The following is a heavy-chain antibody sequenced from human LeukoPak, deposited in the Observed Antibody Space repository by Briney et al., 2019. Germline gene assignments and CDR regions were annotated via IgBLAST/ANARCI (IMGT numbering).Heavy chain of an antibody. V-gene: IGHV4-39*06. CDR1: GGSISSSGYY. CDR3: ARLGLVATLPYYYYYGMDV. J-gene: IGHJ6*02. CDR2: SSHSGST. Sequence: SQTLSLTCTVSGGSISSSGYYWSWLRQPPGKGLEWIGESSHSGSTNDNPSLKSRVTISIDTSKNQFPLKHSSVTAADAAVYYRARLGLVATLPYYYYYGMDVWGQGTTVTASS. D-gene: IGHD5-12*01.